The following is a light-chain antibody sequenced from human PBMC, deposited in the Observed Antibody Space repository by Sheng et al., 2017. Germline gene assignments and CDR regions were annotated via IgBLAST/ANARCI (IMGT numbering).Light chain of an antibody. CDR3: HQRSNWPPT. Sequence: ENVLTQSPATLSLSPGERASFSCRASQSVTSFLAWYQQKPGQAPRLLIYDAFNKAIGIPDRFSGSGSGTDFTLTISSLEPEDSAVYFCHQRSNWPPTFGGGTEVGDQT. CDR1: QSVTSF. CDR2: DAF. V-gene: IGKV3-11*01. J-gene: IGKJ4*01.